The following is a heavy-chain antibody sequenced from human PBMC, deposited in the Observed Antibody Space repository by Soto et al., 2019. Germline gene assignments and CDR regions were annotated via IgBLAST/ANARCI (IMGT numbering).Heavy chain of an antibody. CDR1: GGSISSYY. CDR2: IYYSGST. Sequence: SETLSLTCTVSGGSISSYYWSWIRQPPGKGLEWIGYIYYSGSTNYNPSLKSRVTISVDTSKNQFSLKLSSVTAADTAVYYCARSGPEGKNWGYWGQGTLVTVSS. D-gene: IGHD1-26*01. CDR3: ARSGPEGKNWGY. V-gene: IGHV4-59*01. J-gene: IGHJ4*02.